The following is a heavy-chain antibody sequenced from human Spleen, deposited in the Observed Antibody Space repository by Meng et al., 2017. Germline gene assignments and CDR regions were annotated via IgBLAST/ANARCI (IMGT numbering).Heavy chain of an antibody. V-gene: IGHV3-43D*03. CDR2: ISREGDNT. J-gene: IGHJ4*02. Sequence: DVQLLESGGGLVQPGGSLRLPCAASAFTFDDYAVQWVRQAPGKGLEWVSLISREGDNTHYADSVRGRFIISRDNSKNSLYLQMNSLRPEDTAVYYCGDDFWCWGQGTLVTVSS. CDR3: GDDFWC. CDR1: AFTFDDYA. D-gene: IGHD3-3*01.